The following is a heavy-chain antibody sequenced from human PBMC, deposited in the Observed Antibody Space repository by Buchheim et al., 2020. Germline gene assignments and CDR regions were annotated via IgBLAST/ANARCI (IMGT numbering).Heavy chain of an antibody. CDR1: GFTFSSYS. V-gene: IGHV3-48*01. Sequence: EVQLVESGGGLVQPGGSLRLSCAASGFTFSSYSMNWVRQAPGKGLEWVSYISSSSSTIYHADSVKGRSPISRDKPKTPLNLQMNSLRAEDTAVYYCARERGYNYGYSDYWGQGTL. D-gene: IGHD5-18*01. CDR3: ARERGYNYGYSDY. J-gene: IGHJ4*02. CDR2: ISSSSSTI.